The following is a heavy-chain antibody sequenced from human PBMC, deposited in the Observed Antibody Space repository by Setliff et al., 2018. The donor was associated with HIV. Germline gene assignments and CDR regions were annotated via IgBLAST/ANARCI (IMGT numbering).Heavy chain of an antibody. CDR2: IYKAGKT. Sequence: GGSLRLSCEASGFRVTDTYMAWVRQAPGKGLEWVTLIYKAGKTYYADSVKGRFTISRDNAKNTLYLQMSSLRSEDTAVYYCVKGQFLEWFNWFDPWGQGTLVTVSS. D-gene: IGHD3-3*01. CDR3: VKGQFLEWFNWFDP. V-gene: IGHV3-66*01. J-gene: IGHJ5*02. CDR1: GFRVTDTY.